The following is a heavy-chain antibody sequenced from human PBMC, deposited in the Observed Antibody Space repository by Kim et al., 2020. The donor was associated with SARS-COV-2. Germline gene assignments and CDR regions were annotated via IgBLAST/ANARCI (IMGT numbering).Heavy chain of an antibody. V-gene: IGHV1-46*01. CDR3: ARERTTVTHIIDY. J-gene: IGHJ4*02. Sequence: DQKFQGRVTMTRDTSTSTVYMELSSLRSEDTAVYYCARERTTVTHIIDYWGQGTLVTVSS. D-gene: IGHD4-17*01.